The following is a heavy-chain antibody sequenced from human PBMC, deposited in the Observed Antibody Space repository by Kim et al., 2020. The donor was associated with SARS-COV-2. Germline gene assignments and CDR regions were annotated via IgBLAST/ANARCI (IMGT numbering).Heavy chain of an antibody. Sequence: DGTTTRYANSVKGRFTISSDSAQNTFFLQMNNLRPEETAMYYCAKLPPGDWGQGTLVTVSS. J-gene: IGHJ4*02. CDR3: AKLPPGD. V-gene: IGHV3-74*01. D-gene: IGHD1-1*01. CDR2: DGTTT.